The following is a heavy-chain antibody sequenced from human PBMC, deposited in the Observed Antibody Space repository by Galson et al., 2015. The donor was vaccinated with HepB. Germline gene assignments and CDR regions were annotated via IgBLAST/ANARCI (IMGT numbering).Heavy chain of an antibody. V-gene: IGHV1-69*04. CDR1: GGAFSSYA. CDR2: LTPILGAP. Sequence: SVKVSCKASGGAFSSYAMSWVGQAPGQGLQLMGRLTPILGAPKYAQKFQDRVTITADSFTNTAYMELNSLRPEDTAVYYCARGKNWGRTDDAYEVWGQGTVVIVSS. CDR3: ARGKNWGRTDDAYEV. J-gene: IGHJ3*01. D-gene: IGHD3-16*01.